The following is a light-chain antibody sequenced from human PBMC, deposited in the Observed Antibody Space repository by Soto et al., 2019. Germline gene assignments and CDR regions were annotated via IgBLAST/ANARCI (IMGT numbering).Light chain of an antibody. CDR1: QSVSMW. J-gene: IGKJ1*01. CDR3: QQYNTYLTLT. CDR2: DAS. V-gene: IGKV1-5*01. Sequence: TQMTQSPSTLSASVGDRVTITCRASQSVSMWLAWYQQKPGKAPRLLIYDASNLESGVPSRFSGSGSRTEFTLTITSLQPEDAATYYCQQYNTYLTLTFGQGTKVEIK.